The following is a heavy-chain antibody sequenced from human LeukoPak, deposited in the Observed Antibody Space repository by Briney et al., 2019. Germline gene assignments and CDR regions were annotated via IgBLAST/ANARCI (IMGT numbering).Heavy chain of an antibody. V-gene: IGHV3-21*01. J-gene: IGHJ4*02. CDR3: ARTRGAYGSGSSRLDY. Sequence: GGSLRLSCAASGFTFSSYSMNWVRQAPGKGLEWVSSISSSSSYIYYADSVKGRFTISRDNAKNSLSLQMKSLRAEDTAVYYCARTRGAYGSGSSRLDYWGQGTLVTVSS. CDR2: ISSSSSYI. D-gene: IGHD3-10*01. CDR1: GFTFSSYS.